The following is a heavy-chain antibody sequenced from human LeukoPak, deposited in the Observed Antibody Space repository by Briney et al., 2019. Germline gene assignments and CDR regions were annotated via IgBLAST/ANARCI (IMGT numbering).Heavy chain of an antibody. V-gene: IGHV3-33*08. D-gene: IGHD2/OR15-2a*01. CDR3: ARDSSLLFDY. Sequence: GGSLRLSCAASGFNFNNYWMSWLRQAPGKGLEWVAVIWYDGSNKYYADSVKGRFTISRDNSKNTLYLQMNSLRAEDTAVYYCARDSSLLFDYWGQGTLVTVSS. CDR1: GFNFNNYW. J-gene: IGHJ4*02. CDR2: IWYDGSNK.